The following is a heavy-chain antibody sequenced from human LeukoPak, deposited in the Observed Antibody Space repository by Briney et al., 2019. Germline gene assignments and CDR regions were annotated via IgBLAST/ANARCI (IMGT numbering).Heavy chain of an antibody. Sequence: PAGSLRLSCAASGFRFDTYGMHWVRQAPGKGLEWVGYIRYDGSTTYYAYSVRGRFTISRDNFKNTLYLEMNTLSAEDTAVFYCAKKGGNYDYFDYWGQGNLVIVSS. CDR1: GFRFDTYG. J-gene: IGHJ4*02. CDR3: AKKGGNYDYFDY. CDR2: IRYDGSTT. V-gene: IGHV3-30*02. D-gene: IGHD3-3*01.